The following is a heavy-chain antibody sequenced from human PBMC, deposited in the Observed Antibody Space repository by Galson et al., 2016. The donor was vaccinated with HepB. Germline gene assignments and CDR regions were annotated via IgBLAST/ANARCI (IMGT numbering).Heavy chain of an antibody. J-gene: IGHJ4*02. D-gene: IGHD3-22*01. CDR2: VLASGLST. Sequence: SLRLSCAASGFTFDSYAMNWVRQAPGKGLERVSAVLASGLSTYYAASVRGRFTISRDNSKNTLSLQMDSLRAEDTAVYYCAKGSSGYYYVSDHWGQGTLVTVSS. CDR3: AKGSSGYYYVSDH. V-gene: IGHV3-23*01. CDR1: GFTFDSYA.